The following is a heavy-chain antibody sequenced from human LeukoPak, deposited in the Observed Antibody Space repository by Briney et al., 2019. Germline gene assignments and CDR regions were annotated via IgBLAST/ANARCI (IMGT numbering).Heavy chain of an antibody. CDR2: ISAYNGNT. V-gene: IGHV1-18*01. CDR3: ASSKWSAGGDYYHYMDV. D-gene: IGHD6-13*01. Sequence: ASVKVSCKAAGYTFTSYGISWVRQAPGQGLEWMGWISAYNGNTKYAQKLQGRVTMTIDTSTSTAYMELRSLRSDDTAVYYCASSKWSAGGDYYHYMDVWGKGTTVIVSS. CDR1: GYTFTSYG. J-gene: IGHJ6*03.